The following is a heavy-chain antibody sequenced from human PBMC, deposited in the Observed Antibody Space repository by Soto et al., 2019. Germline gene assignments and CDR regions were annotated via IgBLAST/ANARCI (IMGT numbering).Heavy chain of an antibody. V-gene: IGHV1-8*01. CDR1: GYTFTGYD. CDR3: VTEIYCSSTSCYAGGAFDI. J-gene: IGHJ3*02. CDR2: MNPNSGNT. D-gene: IGHD2-2*01. Sequence: GASVKVSCKASGYTFTGYDINWVRQATGQGLEWMGWMNPNSGNTGYAQKFQGRVTMTRNTSISTAYMELSSLRSEDTAVYYCVTEIYCSSTSCYAGGAFDIWGQGTMVTVSS.